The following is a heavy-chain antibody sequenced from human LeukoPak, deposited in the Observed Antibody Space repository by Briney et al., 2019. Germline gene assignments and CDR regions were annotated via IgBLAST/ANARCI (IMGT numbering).Heavy chain of an antibody. V-gene: IGHV3-9*01. CDR1: GFTFDDYT. D-gene: IGHD3-16*01. Sequence: GASLRLSCAASGFTFDDYTMHCVRPAPGEGLEWVSGISWNSGSIGYADSVKGRFTISRDNAKNSLYLQMNSLRAEDTAVYYCARGGKYYFDYWGQGTLVTVSS. CDR3: ARGGKYYFDY. CDR2: ISWNSGSI. J-gene: IGHJ4*02.